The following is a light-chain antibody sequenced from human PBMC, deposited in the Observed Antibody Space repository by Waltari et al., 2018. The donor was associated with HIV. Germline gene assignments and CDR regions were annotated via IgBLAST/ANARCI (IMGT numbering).Light chain of an antibody. Sequence: QAVVTQAPSLTVSPGGTVTLTCGYNTGDVTHYHYPFWLQQKPGQAPRTLIYETSNKHSWTPARFSGSLLGGKAVLTLSGAQPEDEADYYCLLSYTKSHVLFGGGTKLTVL. V-gene: IGLV7-46*01. CDR3: LLSYTKSHVL. CDR2: ETS. J-gene: IGLJ2*01. CDR1: TGDVTHYHY.